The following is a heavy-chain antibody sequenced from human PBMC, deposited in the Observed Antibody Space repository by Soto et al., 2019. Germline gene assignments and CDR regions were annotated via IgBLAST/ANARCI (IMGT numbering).Heavy chain of an antibody. V-gene: IGHV4-30-2*01. CDR2: IYHSGST. J-gene: IGHJ4*02. Sequence: SETLSLTCAVSGGSIGSGGYSWSWIRQPPGKGLEWIGYIYHSGSTYYNPSLKSRVTISVDRSKNQFSLKLSSVTAADTAVYYCASSSGYDSPFDYWGQGTLVTVSS. D-gene: IGHD5-12*01. CDR1: GGSIGSGGYS. CDR3: ASSSGYDSPFDY.